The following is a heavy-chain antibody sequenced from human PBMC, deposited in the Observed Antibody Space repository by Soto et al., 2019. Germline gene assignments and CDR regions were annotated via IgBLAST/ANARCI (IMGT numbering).Heavy chain of an antibody. D-gene: IGHD3-10*01. V-gene: IGHV4-30-4*01. CDR1: GGSISSGDYY. J-gene: IGHJ4*02. CDR3: ATIKLGSNRLDY. CDR2: IYYSGST. Sequence: QVQLQESGPGLVKPSQTLSLTCTVSGGSISSGDYYWSLIRQPPGKGLEWIGYIYYSGSTYYNPSLKSRVTISVDTSKNHFPLTLSSVTAADTAVYYCATIKLGSNRLDYWGQGTLVTVSS.